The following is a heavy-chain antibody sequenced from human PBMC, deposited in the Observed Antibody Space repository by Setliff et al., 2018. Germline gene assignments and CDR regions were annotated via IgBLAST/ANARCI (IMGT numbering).Heavy chain of an antibody. Sequence: SETLSLTCAVYGGSFSGYYWSWIRQPPGKGLEWIGEINHSGSTNYNPSLKSRVTISVDTSKNQFSLKLSSVTAADPAVYYCARGKGTWVLLRWFDPWGQGTLVTVSS. J-gene: IGHJ5*02. CDR2: INHSGST. CDR1: GGSFSGYY. V-gene: IGHV4-34*01. D-gene: IGHD3-10*01. CDR3: ARGKGTWVLLRWFDP.